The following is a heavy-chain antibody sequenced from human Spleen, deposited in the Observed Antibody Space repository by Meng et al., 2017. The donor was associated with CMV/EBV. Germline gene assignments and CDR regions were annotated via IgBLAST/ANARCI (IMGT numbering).Heavy chain of an antibody. D-gene: IGHD3-3*01. CDR3: ARVTIFGVVMSYWYFDL. Sequence: GESLKISCAASGFTFSSYEMNWVRQAPGKGLEWVSYISSSGSSIYYADSVKGRFTISRDNAKNSLFLQMNSLRAEDTAVYYCARVTIFGVVMSYWYFDLWGRGTLVTVSS. J-gene: IGHJ2*01. V-gene: IGHV3-48*03. CDR2: ISSSGSSI. CDR1: GFTFSSYE.